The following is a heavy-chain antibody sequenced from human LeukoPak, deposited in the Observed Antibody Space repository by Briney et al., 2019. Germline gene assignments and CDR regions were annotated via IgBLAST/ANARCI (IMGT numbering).Heavy chain of an antibody. Sequence: SGGSLRLSCAAPGFTFSSYAMHWVRQAPGKGLEWVAVISYDGSNKYYADSVKGRFTISRDKSKTTLFLQMNSLRVEDTAVYYCASKFGESYYYYYGLDVWGQGTTVTVSS. CDR3: ASKFGESYYYYYGLDV. V-gene: IGHV3-30*07. D-gene: IGHD3-10*01. CDR1: GFTFSSYA. J-gene: IGHJ6*02. CDR2: ISYDGSNK.